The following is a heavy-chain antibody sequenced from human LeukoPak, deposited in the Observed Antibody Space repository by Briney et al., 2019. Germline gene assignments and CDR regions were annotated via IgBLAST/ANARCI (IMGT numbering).Heavy chain of an antibody. V-gene: IGHV4-59*08. CDR2: IYYSGGT. D-gene: IGHD6-6*01. CDR1: GGSISSYY. Sequence: SETLSLTCTVSGGSISSYYWTWIRQPPGKGLGLEWIGYIYYSGGTTYNPSLKSRVTISIDTSKNQVSLKLSSVTAADTAVYYCARLWDSSSSLDYWGQGTLVTVSS. CDR3: ARLWDSSSSLDY. J-gene: IGHJ4*02.